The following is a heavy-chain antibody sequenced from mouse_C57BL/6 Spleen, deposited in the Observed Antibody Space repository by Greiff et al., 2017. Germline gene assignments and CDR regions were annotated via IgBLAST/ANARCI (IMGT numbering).Heavy chain of an antibody. CDR2: IDPNSGGT. CDR1: GYTFTSYW. V-gene: IGHV1-72*01. Sequence: QVHVKQPGAELVKPGASVKLSCKASGYTFTSYWMHWVKQRPGRGLEWIGRIDPNSGGTKYNEKFKSKATLTVDKPSSTAYMQLSSLTSEDSAVYDCASQANWEYYYAMDYWGQGTSVTVSS. J-gene: IGHJ4*01. CDR3: ASQANWEYYYAMDY. D-gene: IGHD4-1*01.